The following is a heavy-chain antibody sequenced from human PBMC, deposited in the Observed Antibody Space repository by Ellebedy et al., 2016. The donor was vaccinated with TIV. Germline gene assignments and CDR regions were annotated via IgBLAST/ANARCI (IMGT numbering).Heavy chain of an antibody. D-gene: IGHD3-10*01. Sequence: AASVKVSCKASGYTFTSYGISWVRQAPGQGLEWMGWISAYNGNTNYAQKLQGRVTMTTDTSTSTAYMELRSLRSDDTAVYYCARGVWFGELVGYFDYWGQGTLVTVSS. CDR3: ARGVWFGELVGYFDY. CDR1: GYTFTSYG. CDR2: ISAYNGNT. V-gene: IGHV1-18*01. J-gene: IGHJ4*02.